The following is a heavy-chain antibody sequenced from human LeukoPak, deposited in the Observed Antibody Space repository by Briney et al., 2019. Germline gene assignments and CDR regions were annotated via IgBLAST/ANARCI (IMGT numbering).Heavy chain of an antibody. Sequence: PSETLSLTCAVYGGSFSGHYWSWIRQPPGKGLEWIGSIYHSGSTYYNPSLKSRVTIPVDTSKNQFSLKLSSVTAADTAVYYCARDRVTIFGVVTYDYMDVWGKGTTVTVSS. J-gene: IGHJ6*03. V-gene: IGHV4-34*01. CDR1: GGSFSGHY. D-gene: IGHD3-3*01. CDR3: ARDRVTIFGVVTYDYMDV. CDR2: IYHSGST.